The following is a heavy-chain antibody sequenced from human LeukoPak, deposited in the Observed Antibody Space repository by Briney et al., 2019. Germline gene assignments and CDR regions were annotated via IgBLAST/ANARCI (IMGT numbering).Heavy chain of an antibody. CDR2: ISYDGSNK. D-gene: IGHD5-18*01. V-gene: IGHV3-30*18. CDR3: AKHLFSTRGYSRGAFDI. Sequence: QPGGSLRLSCAASGFNFRTYAMHWVRQAPGKGLEWVAVISYDGSNKYYADSVKGRFTISRDNSKNTLYLQMNSLRAEDTALYYCAKHLFSTRGYSRGAFDIWGQGTMVTVSS. J-gene: IGHJ3*02. CDR1: GFNFRTYA.